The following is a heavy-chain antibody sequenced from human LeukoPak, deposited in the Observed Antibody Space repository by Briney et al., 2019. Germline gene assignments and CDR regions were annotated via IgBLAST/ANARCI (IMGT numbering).Heavy chain of an antibody. CDR3: AKEREYCSSTSCYRYWFDP. V-gene: IGHV3-23*01. CDR2: ISGCGGST. CDR1: GFTFSSYA. Sequence: PGGSLRLSCAASGFTFSSYAMSWVRQAPGKGLEWVSAISGCGGSTYYADSVKGRFTISRDNSKNTLYLQMNSLRAEDTAVYYCAKEREYCSSTSCYRYWFDPWGQGTLVTVSS. J-gene: IGHJ5*02. D-gene: IGHD2-2*01.